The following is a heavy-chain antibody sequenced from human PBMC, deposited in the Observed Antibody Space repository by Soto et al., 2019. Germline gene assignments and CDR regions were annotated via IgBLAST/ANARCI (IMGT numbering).Heavy chain of an antibody. CDR1: GYSFTTYG. J-gene: IGHJ6*02. Sequence: ASVKVSCKASGYSFTTYGITWVRQAPGQGLQWMGWISIYNGDTKYAQNFQGRITMTTHASTSTVYMELSSLRSDDTAVYYCARRISTTRYYYYYGMDVWGQGTTVTVSS. D-gene: IGHD2-2*01. CDR3: ARRISTTRYYYYYGMDV. V-gene: IGHV1-18*01. CDR2: ISIYNGDT.